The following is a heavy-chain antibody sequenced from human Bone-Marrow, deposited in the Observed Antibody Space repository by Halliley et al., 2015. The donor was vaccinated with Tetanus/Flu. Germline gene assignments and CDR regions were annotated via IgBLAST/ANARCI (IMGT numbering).Heavy chain of an antibody. CDR1: GGTVSSYA. CDR3: AREGRSERDDPFDM. V-gene: IGHV1-69*12. D-gene: IGHD6-25*01. J-gene: IGHJ3*02. Sequence: QVQLVQSGAEVKKPGSSVKVSCKAPGGTVSSYAFSWVRQAPGQGLEWMGGIITIFGTTKDGQKFQGRLTITADESADTVYMERSSLTSADTAVYYCAREGRSERDDPFDMWGQGTEVTVSS. CDR2: IITIFGTT.